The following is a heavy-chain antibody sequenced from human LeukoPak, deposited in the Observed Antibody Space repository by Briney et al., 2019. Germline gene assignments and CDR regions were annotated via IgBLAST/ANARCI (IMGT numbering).Heavy chain of an antibody. CDR3: ATSQRYSYGFFDY. CDR1: GFTFDDYA. CDR2: ISWNSGSI. V-gene: IGHV3-9*01. D-gene: IGHD5-18*01. Sequence: GGSLRLSCAASGFTFDDYAMHWVRQAPGKGLEWVSGISWNSGSIGYADSVKGRFTISRDNAKNSLYLQMNSLRAEDTALYYCATSQRYSYGFFDYWGQGTLVTVSS. J-gene: IGHJ4*02.